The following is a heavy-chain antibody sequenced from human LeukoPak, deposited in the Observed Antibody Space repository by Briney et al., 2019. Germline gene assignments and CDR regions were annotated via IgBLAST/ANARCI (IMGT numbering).Heavy chain of an antibody. V-gene: IGHV1-2*02. Sequence: GASVKVSCKASGYTFTAYYMHWVRQAPGQGLEWMGWINPNSGGTNYAQKFQGRATMTRDTSISTAYTELSRLRSDDTAVYYCARGLWFGELFDYWGQGTLVTVSS. CDR2: INPNSGGT. CDR1: GYTFTAYY. D-gene: IGHD3-10*01. J-gene: IGHJ4*02. CDR3: ARGLWFGELFDY.